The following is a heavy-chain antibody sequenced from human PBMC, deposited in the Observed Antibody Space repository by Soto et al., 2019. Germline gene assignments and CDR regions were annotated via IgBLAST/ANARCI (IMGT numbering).Heavy chain of an antibody. Sequence: ASVKVSCKASGGTLSSYAISWVRQAPGQGLEWMGGIIPIFGTANYAQKFQGRVTITADESTSTAYMELSSLRSEDTAVYYCSKDYYDSSGYYDYWGQGTLVTVSS. D-gene: IGHD3-22*01. CDR3: SKDYYDSSGYYDY. V-gene: IGHV1-69*13. CDR2: IIPIFGTA. J-gene: IGHJ4*02. CDR1: GGTLSSYA.